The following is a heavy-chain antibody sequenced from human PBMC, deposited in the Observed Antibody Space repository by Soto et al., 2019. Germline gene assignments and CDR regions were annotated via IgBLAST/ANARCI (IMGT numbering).Heavy chain of an antibody. CDR3: ARDPGIAVAAQIYYYYGREV. V-gene: IGHV6-1*01. D-gene: IGHD6-19*01. CDR1: GDSVSSNSAA. J-gene: IGHJ6*04. Sequence: PSQTLSLTCAISGDSVSSNSAAWNWIRQSPSRGLEWLGRTYYRSKWYNDYAVSVKSRVTINPDTSKNQFSLQLNSVTPEDTAVYYCARDPGIAVAAQIYYYYGREVWGNGNTVSVSS. CDR2: TYYRSKWYN.